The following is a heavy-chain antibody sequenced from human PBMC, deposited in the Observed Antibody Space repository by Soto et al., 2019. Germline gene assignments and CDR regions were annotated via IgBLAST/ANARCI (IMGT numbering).Heavy chain of an antibody. J-gene: IGHJ4*02. CDR1: GGTFSSYS. V-gene: IGHV1-69*13. Sequence: SGNVSFKSSGGTFSSYSISWVRQAPGQGLEWMGGIIPIFGTANYAQKFQGRVTITADESTSTAYMELSSLRSEDTAVYYCATGPDGSSWYAGYWGQGTQVTVSS. D-gene: IGHD6-13*01. CDR2: IIPIFGTA. CDR3: ATGPDGSSWYAGY.